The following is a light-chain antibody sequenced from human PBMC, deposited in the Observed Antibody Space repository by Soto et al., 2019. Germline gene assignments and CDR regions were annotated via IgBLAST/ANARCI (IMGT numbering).Light chain of an antibody. CDR3: QQYGSSRQIT. CDR1: QRVSSRY. Sequence: EIVLTQSPGTLSLSPGERATRSCSASQRVSSRYSAWYQQTPGQPPRLLVFGASSRATGIPDRFGGSGSGTDFTLTIIRLEPEDFAVYYCQQYGSSRQITFGQGTRLEIK. V-gene: IGKV3-20*01. CDR2: GAS. J-gene: IGKJ5*01.